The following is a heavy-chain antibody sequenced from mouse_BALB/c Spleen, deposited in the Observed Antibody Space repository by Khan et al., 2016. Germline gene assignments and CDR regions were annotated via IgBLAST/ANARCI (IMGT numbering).Heavy chain of an antibody. V-gene: IGHV3-8*02. J-gene: IGHJ2*01. D-gene: IGHD1-1*01. Sequence: EVQLQESGPSLVKPSQTLSLTCSVTGDSITSGYWNWIRKFPGNKLEYMGYISYSGSTYYNPSLKSRISITRDTSKNQYYLQLNSVTTEDTATYYCARDGTTFTPTGFDYWGQGTALAVSS. CDR1: GDSITSGY. CDR2: ISYSGST. CDR3: ARDGTTFTPTGFDY.